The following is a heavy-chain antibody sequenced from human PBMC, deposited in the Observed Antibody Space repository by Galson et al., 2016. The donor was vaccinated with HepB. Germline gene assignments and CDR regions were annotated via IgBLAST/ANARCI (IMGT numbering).Heavy chain of an antibody. J-gene: IGHJ3*02. V-gene: IGHV5-10-1*01. D-gene: IGHD6-13*01. Sequence: QSGAEVKKPGESLKISCKGSGYSFTSYWISWVRQMPGKGLEWVGRIDPSDSNINYSPSFQGHVTISTDKSISTAYLQWSSLKASDTAMYYCARHDSSTWYSAFDIWGQGTMVTVSS. CDR3: ARHDSSTWYSAFDI. CDR1: GYSFTSYW. CDR2: IDPSDSNI.